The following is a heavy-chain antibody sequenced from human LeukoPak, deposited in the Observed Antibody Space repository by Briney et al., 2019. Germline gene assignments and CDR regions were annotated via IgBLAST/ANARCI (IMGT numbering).Heavy chain of an antibody. CDR2: IRSEANSYAT. CDR3: TRLALYGDYRDAFDI. CDR1: GFTFSGSA. V-gene: IGHV3-73*01. J-gene: IGHJ3*02. D-gene: IGHD4-17*01. Sequence: GGSLRLSCAASGFTFSGSAMHWVRQASGKGLEWVGRIRSEANSYATAYAASVKGRFTISRDDSKNTAYLQMNSLKTEDTAVYYCTRLALYGDYRDAFDIWGQGTMVTVSS.